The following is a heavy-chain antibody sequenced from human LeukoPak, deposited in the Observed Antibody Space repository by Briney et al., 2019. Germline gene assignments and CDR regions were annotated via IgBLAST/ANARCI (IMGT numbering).Heavy chain of an antibody. CDR2: IIPIFGTA. CDR3: ARGTPKDYDILTGYYILCFDY. D-gene: IGHD3-9*01. CDR1: GGTFSSYA. Sequence: GSSVKVSCKASGGTFSSYAISWVRQAPGQGLEWMGGIIPIFGTANYAQKFQGRVTITADESTSTAHMELSSLRSEDTAVYYCARGTPKDYDILTGYYILCFDYWGQGTLVTVSS. J-gene: IGHJ4*02. V-gene: IGHV1-69*01.